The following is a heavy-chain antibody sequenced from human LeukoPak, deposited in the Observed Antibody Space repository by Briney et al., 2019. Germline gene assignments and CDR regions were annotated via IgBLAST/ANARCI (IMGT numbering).Heavy chain of an antibody. D-gene: IGHD3-3*01. CDR1: GFTFDDYA. V-gene: IGHV3-9*03. J-gene: IGHJ4*02. CDR3: AKDSVLGRYDFWSGYFDY. Sequence: GRSLRLSCAASGFTFDDYAMHWVRQAPGKGLEGVSGISWNSGSIGYADSVKGRFNIFRDNAKNSLYLQMNSLRAEDMALYYCAKDSVLGRYDFWSGYFDYWGQGTLVTVSS. CDR2: ISWNSGSI.